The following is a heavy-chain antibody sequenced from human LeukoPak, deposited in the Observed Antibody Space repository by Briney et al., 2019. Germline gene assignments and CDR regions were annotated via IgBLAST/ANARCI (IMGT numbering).Heavy chain of an antibody. CDR1: GYSFTSYW. J-gene: IGHJ4*02. CDR2: IYPGDSDT. V-gene: IGHV5-51*01. Sequence: GESLKISCKGSGYSFTSYWIGWVRQMPGKGLEWMGIIYPGDSDTRYSPSFQGQVTISADKSISTAYLQWSSLKASDTGIYYCARRDHYDNIRTVAAFDYWGQGTLVTVSS. D-gene: IGHD3-22*01. CDR3: ARRDHYDNIRTVAAFDY.